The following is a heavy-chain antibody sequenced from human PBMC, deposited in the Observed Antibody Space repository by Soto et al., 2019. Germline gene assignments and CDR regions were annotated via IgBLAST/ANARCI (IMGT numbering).Heavy chain of an antibody. CDR2: SSGSGGNT. D-gene: IGHD3-10*01. CDR3: TKGGGKDSPGGETY. Sequence: EVQLLESGGGLVQPGGSLRLSCAASGFSFSSYAMSWVRQAPGKGLEWVSSSSGSGGNTYYADSVRGRFTISRDYSKNPLYLQGSSLRAEETAVYYCTKGGGKDSPGGETYWGQGTLVTVSS. J-gene: IGHJ4*02. CDR1: GFSFSSYA. V-gene: IGHV3-23*01.